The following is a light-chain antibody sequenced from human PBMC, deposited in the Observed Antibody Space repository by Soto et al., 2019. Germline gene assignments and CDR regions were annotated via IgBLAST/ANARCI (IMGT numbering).Light chain of an antibody. Sequence: QSALTQPPSASGSPGQSVTISCTGSSRDVGGYDYVSWYQQHPGKAPKLIIYEVNKRPSGVPDRFSGSKSGNTASLTVSGLQPEDEADYHCTSYADTNNLLFGGGTKLTVL. V-gene: IGLV2-8*01. CDR2: EVN. J-gene: IGLJ3*02. CDR1: SRDVGGYDY. CDR3: TSYADTNNLL.